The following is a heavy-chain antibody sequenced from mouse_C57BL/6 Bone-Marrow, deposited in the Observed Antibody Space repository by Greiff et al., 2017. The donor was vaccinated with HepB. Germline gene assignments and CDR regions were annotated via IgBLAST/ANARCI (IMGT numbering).Heavy chain of an antibody. CDR1: GYTFTSYW. CDR2: IYPGSGST. V-gene: IGHV1-55*01. D-gene: IGHD1-1*01. Sequence: QVQLKQPGAELVKPGASVKMSCKASGYTFTSYWITWVKQRPGQGLEWIGDIYPGSGSTNYNEKFKSKATLTVDTSSSTAYMQLSSLTSEDSAVYYCARATVVAQYAMDYWGQGTSVTVSS. J-gene: IGHJ4*01. CDR3: ARATVVAQYAMDY.